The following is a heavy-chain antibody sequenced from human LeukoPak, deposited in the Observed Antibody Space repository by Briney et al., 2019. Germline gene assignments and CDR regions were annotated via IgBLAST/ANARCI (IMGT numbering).Heavy chain of an antibody. V-gene: IGHV4-39*01. J-gene: IGHJ4*02. D-gene: IGHD5-24*01. CDR3: VRHISTNTGYFDS. CDR1: GGSINSHSYY. CDR2: VYHDGTS. Sequence: SETLSLTCTVSGGSINSHSYYWGWIRQPPGKGLEWIGSVYHDGTSYSNPSLTSRAAVFVDTSRDEFSLDLSFVTAADTAVYYCVRHISTNTGYFDSCGQGTLVSVSS.